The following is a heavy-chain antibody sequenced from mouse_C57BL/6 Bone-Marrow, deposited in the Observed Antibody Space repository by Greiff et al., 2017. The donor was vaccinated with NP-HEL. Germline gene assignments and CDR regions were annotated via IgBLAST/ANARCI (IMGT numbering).Heavy chain of an antibody. CDR1: GYTFTSYG. J-gene: IGHJ3*01. V-gene: IGHV1-81*01. CDR3: ARGKLDPFAY. CDR2: IYPRSGNT. Sequence: VKLMESGAELARPGASVKLSCKASGYTFTSYGISWVKQRTGQGLEWIGEIYPRSGNTYYNEKFKGKATLTADKSSSTAYMELRSLTSEDSAVYFCARGKLDPFAYWGQGTLVTVSA. D-gene: IGHD4-1*01.